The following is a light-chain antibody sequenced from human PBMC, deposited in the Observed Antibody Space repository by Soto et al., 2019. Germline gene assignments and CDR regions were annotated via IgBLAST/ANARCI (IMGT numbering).Light chain of an antibody. CDR3: QQYSTYTPRT. J-gene: IGKJ1*01. V-gene: IGKV1-5*03. Sequence: DIHITQFPSTLSASVGDRVTITRRTSKNIGSWLACHQQKPGKAPKLLIYMAYTLETGVPLRFSGSGSGTEFPLTICSLQPDDFATYYCQQYSTYTPRTFGQGTKVDIK. CDR1: KNIGSW. CDR2: MAY.